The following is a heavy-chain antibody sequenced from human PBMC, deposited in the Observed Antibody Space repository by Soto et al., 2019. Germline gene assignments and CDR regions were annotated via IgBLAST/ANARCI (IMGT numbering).Heavy chain of an antibody. J-gene: IGHJ5*02. V-gene: IGHV1-18*01. CDR2: ISAYNGNT. D-gene: IGHD6-19*01. CDR3: ARASGRGWYNWFDP. Sequence: GASVKVSCKASGYTFTSYGISWVLQAPGQGLEWMGWISAYNGNTNYAQKLQGRVTMTTDTSTSTAYMELRSLRSDDTAVYYCARASGRGWYNWFDPWGQGTLVTVSS. CDR1: GYTFTSYG.